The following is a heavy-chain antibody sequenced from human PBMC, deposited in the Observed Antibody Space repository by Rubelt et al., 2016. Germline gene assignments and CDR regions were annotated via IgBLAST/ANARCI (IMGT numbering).Heavy chain of an antibody. V-gene: IGHV4-34*01. CDR3: ARLVGDYYIDS. CDR1: GWSFSGYS. CDR2: INHSGRT. D-gene: IGHD3-16*01. J-gene: IGHJ4*02. Sequence: QVQLQKWGAGLLKPSETLSLTCAVYGWSFSGYSWSWIRQPPGKGMEWTGDINHSGRTNYHPSLTSRVTISVDTSKNQFYLKVGAVTAADTALDDCARLVGDYYIDSWGQGTLVTVSS.